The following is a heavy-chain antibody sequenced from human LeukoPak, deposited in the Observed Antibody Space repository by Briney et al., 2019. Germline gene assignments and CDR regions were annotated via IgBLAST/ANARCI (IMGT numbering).Heavy chain of an antibody. CDR2: IWSDGANK. V-gene: IGHV3-33*01. CDR3: ARDGENDSSGHYKPFDF. CDR1: GFTFGSYG. J-gene: IGHJ4*02. D-gene: IGHD3-22*01. Sequence: SGGSLRLSCAASGFTFGSYGMPWLRQAPGKGLEWVAAIWSDGANKYYADSVKGRFTISRDNSENTLYLQMNRLRVEGTAVYYCARDGENDSSGHYKPFDFWGQGTLVTASS.